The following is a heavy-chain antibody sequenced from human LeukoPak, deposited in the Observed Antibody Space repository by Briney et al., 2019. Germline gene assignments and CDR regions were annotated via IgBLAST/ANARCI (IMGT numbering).Heavy chain of an antibody. CDR3: ARSPPYCSRTSCSRSYYYYYMDV. CDR2: ISGSGGST. D-gene: IGHD2-2*01. J-gene: IGHJ6*03. CDR1: GFTFSSYA. Sequence: RGSLRLSCAASGFTFSSYAMSWVRQAPGKGLEWVSAISGSGGSTYYADSVKGRFTISRDNSKNTLYLQMNSLRVEDTAVYYCARSPPYCSRTSCSRSYYYYYMDVWGKGTTVTVSS. V-gene: IGHV3-23*01.